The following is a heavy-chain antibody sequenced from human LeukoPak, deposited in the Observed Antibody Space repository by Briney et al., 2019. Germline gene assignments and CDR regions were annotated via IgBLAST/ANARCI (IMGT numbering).Heavy chain of an antibody. CDR2: MWYDGTNK. D-gene: IGHD3-10*01. CDR3: ARSYYYGSGSYYKGPADYYFDY. V-gene: IGHV3-33*03. J-gene: IGHJ4*02. Sequence: GGSLRLSCAASGFTFSNYGIHWVRQAPGKGLEWVAVMWYDGTNKYYADAVKGRFTISRDNAKNSLYLQMNSLRAEDTAVYYCARSYYYGSGSYYKGPADYYFDYWGQGTLVTVSS. CDR1: GFTFSNYG.